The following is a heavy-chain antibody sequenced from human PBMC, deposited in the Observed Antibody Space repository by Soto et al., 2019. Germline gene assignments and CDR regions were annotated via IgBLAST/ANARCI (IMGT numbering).Heavy chain of an antibody. CDR1: GGSISSYY. D-gene: IGHD6-13*01. CDR3: ARDTGIAATDWFDP. CDR2: IYTSGST. V-gene: IGHV4-4*07. J-gene: IGHJ5*02. Sequence: PSETLSLTCTVSGGSISSYYWSWIRQPAGKGLEWIGRIYTSGSTNYNPSLKSRVTMSVDTSKNQFSLKLSSVTAADTAVYYCARDTGIAATDWFDPWGQGTLVTVSS.